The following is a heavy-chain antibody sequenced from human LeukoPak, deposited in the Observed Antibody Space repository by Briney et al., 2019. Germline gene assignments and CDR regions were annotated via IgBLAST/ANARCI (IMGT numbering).Heavy chain of an antibody. Sequence: SVKVSCKASGGTFSSYAISWVRQAPGQGLEWMGGIIPIFGTANYAQKFQGRVTITTDESTSTAYMELSSLRSEDTAVYYCARVVGATYYYYYYMDIWGKGTTVTVSS. V-gene: IGHV1-69*05. CDR2: IIPIFGTA. CDR3: ARVVGATYYYYYYMDI. CDR1: GGTFSSYA. D-gene: IGHD1-26*01. J-gene: IGHJ6*03.